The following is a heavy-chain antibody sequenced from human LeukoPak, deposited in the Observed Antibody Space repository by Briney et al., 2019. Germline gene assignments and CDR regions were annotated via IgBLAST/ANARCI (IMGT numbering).Heavy chain of an antibody. CDR1: GFTFSSYD. J-gene: IGHJ6*02. Sequence: PGRSLRLSCAASGFTFSSYDMHWVRQAPGKGLEWVAVISYDGSNKYYADSVKGRFTISRDNSKNTLYLQMNSLRAEDTAVYYCAKDPTIFGVVMSGMDVWGQGTTVTVSS. V-gene: IGHV3-30*18. CDR2: ISYDGSNK. CDR3: AKDPTIFGVVMSGMDV. D-gene: IGHD3-3*01.